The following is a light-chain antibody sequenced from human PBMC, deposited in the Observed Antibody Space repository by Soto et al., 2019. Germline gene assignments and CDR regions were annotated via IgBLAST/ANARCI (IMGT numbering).Light chain of an antibody. Sequence: EIVLTQSPAPLSVSPGERATLSCRASQSVGNNFAWYQQKPGQAPRLLIFATSTRATGVPARFSGSGSGTEFTLTISSLQSEDFAVYYCQHYGDWPLTFGGGAKVEIE. CDR1: QSVGNN. CDR2: ATS. CDR3: QHYGDWPLT. V-gene: IGKV3-15*01. J-gene: IGKJ4*01.